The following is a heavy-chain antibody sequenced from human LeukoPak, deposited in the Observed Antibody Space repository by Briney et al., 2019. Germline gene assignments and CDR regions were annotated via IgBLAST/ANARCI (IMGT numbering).Heavy chain of an antibody. CDR1: GGTFSSYA. D-gene: IGHD1-26*01. V-gene: IGHV1-69*13. CDR2: IIPIFGTA. J-gene: IGHJ4*02. CDR3: ARGSEWELYYFDY. Sequence: SVKVSCKASGGTFSSYAISWVRQAPGQGLEWMGGIIPIFGTANYAQKFQGRVTITADESASTAYMELSSLRSEDTAVYYCARGSEWELYYFDYWGQGTLVTVSS.